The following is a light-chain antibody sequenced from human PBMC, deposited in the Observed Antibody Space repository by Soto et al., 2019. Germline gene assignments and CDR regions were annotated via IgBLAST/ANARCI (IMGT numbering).Light chain of an antibody. CDR1: SSNIGSNT. Sequence: QSVLTQPPSASGTPGQRVTISCSGSSSNIGSNTVNCYQQITGTAPKLLIYNDNQRPSGVPDRFSGSKSGTSGSLAISGLQSEDEGDYYCAAWDDSLNGHVVFGGGTKLTVL. J-gene: IGLJ2*01. V-gene: IGLV1-44*01. CDR3: AAWDDSLNGHVV. CDR2: NDN.